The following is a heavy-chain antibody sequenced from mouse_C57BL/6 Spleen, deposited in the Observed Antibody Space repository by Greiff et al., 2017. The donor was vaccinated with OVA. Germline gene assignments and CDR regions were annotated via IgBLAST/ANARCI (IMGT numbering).Heavy chain of an antibody. J-gene: IGHJ3*01. Sequence: QVQLQQPGAELVRPGSSVKLSCKASGYTFTSYWMHWVKQRPIQGLEWIGNIDPSDSETHYNQKFKDKATLTVDKSSSTAYMQLSSLTSEDSAAYYCARGYYGSSGAWFAYWGQGILVTVSA. CDR2: IDPSDSET. V-gene: IGHV1-52*01. CDR1: GYTFTSYW. CDR3: ARGYYGSSGAWFAY. D-gene: IGHD1-1*01.